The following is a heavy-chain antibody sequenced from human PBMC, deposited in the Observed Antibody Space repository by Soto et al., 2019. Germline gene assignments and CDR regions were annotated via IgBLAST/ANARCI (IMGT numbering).Heavy chain of an antibody. CDR1: GYSFTSYW. V-gene: IGHV5-10-1*03. Sequence: EVQLVQSGAEVKKPGESLRISCKGSGYSFTSYWISWVRQMPGKGLEWMGRIDPSDSYTNYSPSFQGHVTISADKSISTAYLQWSSLKASDTAMYYCARQYYDFWSGYWNFDYWGQGTLVTVSS. D-gene: IGHD3-3*01. CDR3: ARQYYDFWSGYWNFDY. CDR2: IDPSDSYT. J-gene: IGHJ4*02.